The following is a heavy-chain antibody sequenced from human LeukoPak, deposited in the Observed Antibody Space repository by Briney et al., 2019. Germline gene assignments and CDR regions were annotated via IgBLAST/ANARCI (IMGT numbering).Heavy chain of an antibody. CDR2: IKPDGTTK. V-gene: IGHV3-7*03. J-gene: IGHJ4*02. CDR1: GFPFSSYS. CDR3: ARSSPYGTTWYGRSDY. Sequence: PWGSLRLSCAASGFPFSSYSMAWVRQAPGKGLEWVANIKPDGTTKFYVDSVKGRFTISRDNALNSLYLQMNSLRAEDTAIYYCARSSPYGTTWYGRSDYWGQGTLVTVSS. D-gene: IGHD6-13*01.